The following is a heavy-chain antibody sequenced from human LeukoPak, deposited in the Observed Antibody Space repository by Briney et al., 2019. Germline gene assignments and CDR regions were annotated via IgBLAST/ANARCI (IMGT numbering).Heavy chain of an antibody. J-gene: IGHJ6*03. CDR3: ARIPVPLDILTGRTRDYYYYYMDV. CDR2: INPNSGGT. V-gene: IGHV1-2*02. CDR1: GYTFTGYY. Sequence: GASVKVSCKASGYTFTGYYMHWVRQAPGQGLEWMGWINPNSGGTNYAQKFQGRVTMTRDMSISTAYMELSRLRSDDTAVYYCARIPVPLDILTGRTRDYYYYYMDVWGKGTTVTVSS. D-gene: IGHD3-9*01.